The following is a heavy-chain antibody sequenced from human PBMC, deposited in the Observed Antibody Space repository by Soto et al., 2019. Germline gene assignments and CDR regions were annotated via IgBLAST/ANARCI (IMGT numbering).Heavy chain of an antibody. Sequence: PGGSLRLSCASSGITFSSYWMDWVCQAPGKGLVWVSRIKSDGSSTSYADSVKGRFTISRDNAKNTLYLQMNSLRAEDTAVYYCAREACSGGNCFYFGPDYWGQGTLVTVSS. V-gene: IGHV3-74*01. D-gene: IGHD2-15*01. J-gene: IGHJ4*02. CDR1: GITFSSYW. CDR3: AREACSGGNCFYFGPDY. CDR2: IKSDGSST.